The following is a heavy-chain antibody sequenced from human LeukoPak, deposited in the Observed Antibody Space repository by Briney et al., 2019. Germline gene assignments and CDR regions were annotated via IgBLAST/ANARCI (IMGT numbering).Heavy chain of an antibody. Sequence: QPGRSLRLSCAASGFTFSSYAMHWVRQAPGKGLEWVAVISYDGSNKYYADSVKGRFTISRDNSKNTLYLQMNSLRAEDTAVYYCISLKYYFDYWGQGTLVTVPS. V-gene: IGHV3-30-3*01. CDR2: ISYDGSNK. CDR1: GFTFSSYA. J-gene: IGHJ4*02. CDR3: ISLKYYFDY.